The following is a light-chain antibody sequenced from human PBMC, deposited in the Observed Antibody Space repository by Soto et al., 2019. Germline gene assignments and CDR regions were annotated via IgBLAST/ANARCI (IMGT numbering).Light chain of an antibody. CDR3: QQYINYWT. J-gene: IGKJ1*01. V-gene: IGKV1-5*03. CDR1: QSINSC. Sequence: DIQMTQPPSTLSASVGDRVTITCRASQSINSCLAWYQQKPGKDPKLLIYKASSLESGVPSRFSGSGSGTEFTLTISSLQPYDFATYYCQQYINYWTFGQGTKVEIK. CDR2: KAS.